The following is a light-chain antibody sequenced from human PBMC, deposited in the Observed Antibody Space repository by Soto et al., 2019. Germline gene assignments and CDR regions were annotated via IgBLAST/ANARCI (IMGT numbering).Light chain of an antibody. CDR1: QSISSW. Sequence: DIQMTQSPSTLSASVGDRVTITCRASQSISSWLAWYQQKPGKAPKLLIYKASSLESGVPSRFSGSGSGTEFTLTISSLQPDDYATYYCQEYNSHTMYTFGQGTNVEIK. V-gene: IGKV1-5*03. J-gene: IGKJ2*01. CDR2: KAS. CDR3: QEYNSHTMYT.